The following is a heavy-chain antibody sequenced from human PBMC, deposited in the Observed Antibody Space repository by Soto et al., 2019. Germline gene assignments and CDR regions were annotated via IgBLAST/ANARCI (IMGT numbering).Heavy chain of an antibody. D-gene: IGHD2-21*02. CDR1: GFTFSNAW. CDR3: TTRIVTAAATKFDY. V-gene: IGHV3-15*01. CDR2: IKTKTDGGTT. Sequence: PGGSLRLSCAASGFTFSNAWMSWVRQAPGKGLEWVGRIKTKTDGGTTDYAAPVKGRFTISRDDSKNTLYLQMNSLKTEDTAVYYCTTRIVTAAATKFDYWGQGTLVTVSS. J-gene: IGHJ4*02.